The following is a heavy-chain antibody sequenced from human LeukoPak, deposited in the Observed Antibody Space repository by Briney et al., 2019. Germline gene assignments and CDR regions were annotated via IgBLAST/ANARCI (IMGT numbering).Heavy chain of an antibody. Sequence: GGSLRLSCAASGFTFSSYAMHWVRQAPGKGLEYVSTISTNGDTTYSANSVRGRFTISRDNSKNTLYLQMGSLRAEDMAVYYCARGGSTWYYPYFDCWGQGTLVTVSS. J-gene: IGHJ4*02. D-gene: IGHD6-13*01. CDR3: ARGGSTWYYPYFDC. V-gene: IGHV3-64*01. CDR2: ISTNGDTT. CDR1: GFTFSSYA.